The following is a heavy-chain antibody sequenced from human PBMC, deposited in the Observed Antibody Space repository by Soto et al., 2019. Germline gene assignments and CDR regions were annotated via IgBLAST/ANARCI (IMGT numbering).Heavy chain of an antibody. CDR1: GDSFNGYY. D-gene: IGHD2-8*01. CDR3: ATLGTYCTNGVCSRTFDY. Sequence: SVEVCCEACGDSFNGYYMHWVRQATGQGLEWMGWINPNSGGTNYAQKFQGWVTMTRDTSISTAYMELSRLRSDDTAAYYCATLGTYCTNGVCSRTFDYWGQGTLVTVSS. CDR2: INPNSGGT. J-gene: IGHJ4*02. V-gene: IGHV1-2*04.